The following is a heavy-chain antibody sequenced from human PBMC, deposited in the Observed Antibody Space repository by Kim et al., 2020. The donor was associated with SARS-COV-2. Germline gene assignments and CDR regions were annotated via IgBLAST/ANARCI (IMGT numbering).Heavy chain of an antibody. Sequence: GGSLRLSCAASGFTFSSYAMHWVRQAPGKGLEWVAVIWYDGSNKYYADSVKGRFTISRDNSKNTLYLQMNSLRAEDTAVYYCAKDLGATPNYYYGMDVWGQGTTVTVSS. D-gene: IGHD1-26*01. CDR3: AKDLGATPNYYYGMDV. CDR2: IWYDGSNK. J-gene: IGHJ6*02. CDR1: GFTFSSYA. V-gene: IGHV3-33*06.